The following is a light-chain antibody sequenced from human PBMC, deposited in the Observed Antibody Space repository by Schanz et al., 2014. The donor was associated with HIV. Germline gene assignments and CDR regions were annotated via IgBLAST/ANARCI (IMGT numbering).Light chain of an antibody. Sequence: QSVLTQPPSVSGAPGQRVTVSCTGSSSNIGAGYDVHWYQHRPGSAPKLLLYGNTNRPAGVPDRFSGSKSGTSASLAITGLQAEDEADYYCQSYDTSLSGGVFGGGTKLTVL. CDR2: GNT. CDR3: QSYDTSLSGGV. CDR1: SSNIGAGYD. V-gene: IGLV1-40*01. J-gene: IGLJ3*02.